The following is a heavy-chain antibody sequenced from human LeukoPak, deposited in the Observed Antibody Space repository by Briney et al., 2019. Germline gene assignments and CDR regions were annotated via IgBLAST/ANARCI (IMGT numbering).Heavy chain of an antibody. J-gene: IGHJ5*02. Sequence: PSETLSLTCTVSGDSFSSRGYSWIRQLPDMGLEWIGYVFSRGKTHYNPSLESRVTISLDTSMNQFSLRLSSVTAADTAVYYCARARTQFSDGSGLNWFDPWGQGTLVTVPS. CDR3: ARARTQFSDGSGLNWFDP. V-gene: IGHV4-31*03. CDR2: VFSRGKT. CDR1: GDSFSSRGY. D-gene: IGHD3-22*01.